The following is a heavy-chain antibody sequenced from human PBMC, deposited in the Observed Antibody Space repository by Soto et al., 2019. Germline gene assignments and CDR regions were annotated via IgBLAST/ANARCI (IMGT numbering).Heavy chain of an antibody. CDR2: IYYSGST. Sequence: SETLSLTCTVSGGSISSYYWSWIRQPPGKGLEWIGYIYYSGSTNYNPSLKSRVTISVDTSKNQFSLKLSSVTAADTAVYYCGRLMGRSSYYLDVWGKGTTVTVSS. CDR1: GGSISSYY. CDR3: GRLMGRSSYYLDV. J-gene: IGHJ6*03. V-gene: IGHV4-59*08. D-gene: IGHD2-15*01.